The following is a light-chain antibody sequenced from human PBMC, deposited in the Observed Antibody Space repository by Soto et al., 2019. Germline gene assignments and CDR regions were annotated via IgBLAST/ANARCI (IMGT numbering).Light chain of an antibody. V-gene: IGKV1-33*01. CDR3: QQYDNLPPPT. CDR1: QDISNY. J-gene: IGKJ4*01. Sequence: DIQMTQSPSSLSASVGDRVTITCQASQDISNYLNWYQQKPGKAPKLLIYDASNLETGVPSRFSGSGSGTDFTFTISNLQPEDIATYYCQQYDNLPPPTFGGGTKVEIK. CDR2: DAS.